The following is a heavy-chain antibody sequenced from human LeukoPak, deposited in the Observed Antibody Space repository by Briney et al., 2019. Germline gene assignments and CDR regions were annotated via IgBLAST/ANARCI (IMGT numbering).Heavy chain of an antibody. CDR3: EQTTRLCVGLIRTEAFDY. V-gene: IGHV3-64D*06. CDR2: INNNGGTT. J-gene: IGHJ3*01. Sequence: GGSLRLSCSASGFTFNNNAMHWVRQAPGKGLEYVSGINNNGGTTQYADSVKGRFTISRDNSRNTLSLQMSSLRADDTATYYCEQTTRLCVGLIRTEAFDYWGQGTLVIVSS. D-gene: IGHD3/OR15-3a*01. CDR1: GFTFNNNA.